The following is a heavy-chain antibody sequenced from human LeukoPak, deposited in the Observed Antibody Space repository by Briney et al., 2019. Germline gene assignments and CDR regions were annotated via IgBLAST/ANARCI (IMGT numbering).Heavy chain of an antibody. CDR2: IYYSGST. CDR1: GGSISSYY. Sequence: SETLSLTCTVSGGSISSYYWSWIRQPPGKGLEWIGYIYYSGSTNYNPSLKSRVTISVDTSKNQFSLKLRSVTAADTAVYYCARVGSVVVTAIHDAFDIWGQGTMVTVSS. V-gene: IGHV4-59*01. J-gene: IGHJ3*02. D-gene: IGHD2-21*02. CDR3: ARVGSVVVTAIHDAFDI.